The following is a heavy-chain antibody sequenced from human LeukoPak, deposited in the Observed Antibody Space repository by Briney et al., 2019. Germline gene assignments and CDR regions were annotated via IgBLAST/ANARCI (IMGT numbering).Heavy chain of an antibody. CDR1: GGTFSSYA. V-gene: IGHV1-69*05. CDR3: ARDLGGGLIDY. Sequence: ASVKVSCKASGGTFSSYAISWVRRAPGQGLEWMGGIIPIFGTANYAQKFQGRVTITTDESTSTAYMELSSLRSEDTAVYYCARDLGGGLIDYWGQGTLVTVSS. CDR2: IIPIFGTA. D-gene: IGHD2-15*01. J-gene: IGHJ4*02.